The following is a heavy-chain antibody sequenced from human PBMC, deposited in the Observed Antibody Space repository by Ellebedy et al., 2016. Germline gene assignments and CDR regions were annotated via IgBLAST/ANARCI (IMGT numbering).Heavy chain of an antibody. J-gene: IGHJ6*02. Sequence: GESLKISCAASGFTFSDYYMSWIRQAPGKGLEWISYISNSGDTRYYADSVQGRFTISRDNAKNSLFLQMNSLRAEDTAVYYCARELVVVVGTSSTPDYYFYGLDVWGQGTTVTVSS. CDR2: ISNSGDTR. D-gene: IGHD2-15*01. CDR3: ARELVVVVGTSSTPDYYFYGLDV. CDR1: GFTFSDYY. V-gene: IGHV3-11*01.